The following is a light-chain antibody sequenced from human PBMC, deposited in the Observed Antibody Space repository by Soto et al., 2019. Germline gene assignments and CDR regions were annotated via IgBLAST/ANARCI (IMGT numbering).Light chain of an antibody. CDR2: DVS. CDR3: SSYTSSSTPRVV. J-gene: IGLJ2*01. CDR1: SSDVGGYNY. Sequence: QSALTQPASVSGSPGQSITISCTGTSSDVGGYNYVSWYQQHPGKAPKLMIYDVSNRPSGVSNRFSGSKSGNTASLTISVLQAEDEADDYCSSYTSSSTPRVVFGGGTKLTVL. V-gene: IGLV2-14*01.